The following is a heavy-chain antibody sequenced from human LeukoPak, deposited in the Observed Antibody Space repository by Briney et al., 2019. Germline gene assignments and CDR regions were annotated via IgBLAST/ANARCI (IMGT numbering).Heavy chain of an antibody. D-gene: IGHD4-17*01. CDR3: AKGIGDYGDYIYYYGMDV. CDR2: ISGSGGIT. Sequence: GGSLRLSCAASGFTFSSYAMSWARQAPGKGPQWVSAISGSGGITYYADSVKGRFAISRDNSKNTLYLQMNSLRAEDTAVYYCAKGIGDYGDYIYYYGMDVWGQGTTVTVSS. V-gene: IGHV3-23*01. CDR1: GFTFSSYA. J-gene: IGHJ6*02.